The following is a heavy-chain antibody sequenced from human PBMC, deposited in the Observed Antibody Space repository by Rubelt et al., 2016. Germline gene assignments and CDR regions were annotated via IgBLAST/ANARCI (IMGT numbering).Heavy chain of an antibody. J-gene: IGHJ4*02. Sequence: AVSGGSISSSNWWSWVRQPPGKGLEWIGEIYHSGSTNYNPSLKSRVTISLDKSKNQFSLKLTSVTAADTAVYYCAREIPLDSSGPLGDYWGQGTLVTVSS. V-gene: IGHV4-4*02. D-gene: IGHD3-22*01. CDR3: AREIPLDSSGPLGDY. CDR1: GGSISSSNW. CDR2: IYHSGST.